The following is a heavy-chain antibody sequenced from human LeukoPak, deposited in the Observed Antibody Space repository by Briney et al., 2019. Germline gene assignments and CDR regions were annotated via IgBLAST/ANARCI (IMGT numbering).Heavy chain of an antibody. CDR2: MNPNSGNT. CDR1: GYTFTSYD. V-gene: IGHV1-8*01. Sequence: ASVKVSCKASGYTFTSYDINWVRQATGQGLEWMGWMNPNSGNTGYAQKFQGRVTMTRNTSISTAYMELSSLRSEDTAVYYCARVTGYMIEDYFDYWGQGTLVTVSS. J-gene: IGHJ4*02. D-gene: IGHD3-22*01. CDR3: ARVTGYMIEDYFDY.